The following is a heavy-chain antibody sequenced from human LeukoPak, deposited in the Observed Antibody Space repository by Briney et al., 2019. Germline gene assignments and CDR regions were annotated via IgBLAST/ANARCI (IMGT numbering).Heavy chain of an antibody. CDR1: GFTFSSYG. Sequence: GGSLRLSCAASGFTFSSYGMHWVRQAPGKGLEWVSYISSSGSNMYYADSVKGRFTISRDNAKNSLYLQMYSLRAEDTAVYYCAKGSDANWGQGTLVTVSS. J-gene: IGHJ4*02. CDR3: AKGSDAN. V-gene: IGHV3-48*04. CDR2: ISSSGSNM.